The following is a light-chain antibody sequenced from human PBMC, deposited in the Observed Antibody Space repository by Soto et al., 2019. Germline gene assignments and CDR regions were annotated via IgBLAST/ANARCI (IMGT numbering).Light chain of an antibody. CDR3: ISYTSSSLYG. J-gene: IGLJ1*01. V-gene: IGLV2-14*03. Sequence: QSELSQPASVSGSPGQTIAISCTGTSSDVGTYDYVSWYQQHPGKAPKLMIYDVTDRPSGVSNRFSGSKSGNTASLTISGLEAEDEADYYCISYTSSSLYGFGTGTKVTVL. CDR1: SSDVGTYDY. CDR2: DVT.